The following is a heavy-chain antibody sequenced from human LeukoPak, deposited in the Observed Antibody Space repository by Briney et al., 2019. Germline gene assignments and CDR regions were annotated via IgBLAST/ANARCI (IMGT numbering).Heavy chain of an antibody. CDR1: GGSISSSSYY. Sequence: SETLSLTCTVSGGSISSSSYYWGWLRQPPGTGLEWIGCIYYSGSTYYNPSLKSRVTISVDTSKNQFSLKLSSVTAADTAVYYCARRRPGIAVAGSHDAFDIWGQGTMVTVSS. J-gene: IGHJ3*02. V-gene: IGHV4-39*01. CDR2: IYYSGST. D-gene: IGHD6-19*01. CDR3: ARRRPGIAVAGSHDAFDI.